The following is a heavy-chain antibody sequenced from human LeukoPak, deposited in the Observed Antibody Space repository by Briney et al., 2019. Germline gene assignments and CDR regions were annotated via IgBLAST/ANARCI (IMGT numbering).Heavy chain of an antibody. CDR3: ARDLGGGIVVVPAAIQDYYYGMDV. J-gene: IGHJ6*02. Sequence: ASVKLSCKASGYTFTSYYMHWVRQAPGQGLEWMGIINPSGGSTSYAQKFQGRVTMTRDTSTSTVYMELSSLRSEDTAVYYCARDLGGGIVVVPAAIQDYYYGMDVWGQGTTVTVSS. CDR2: INPSGGST. CDR1: GYTFTSYY. V-gene: IGHV1-46*01. D-gene: IGHD2-2*02.